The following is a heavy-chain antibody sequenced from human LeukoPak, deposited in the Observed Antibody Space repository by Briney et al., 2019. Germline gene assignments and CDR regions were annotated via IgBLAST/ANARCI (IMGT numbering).Heavy chain of an antibody. V-gene: IGHV3-49*03. J-gene: IGHJ4*02. D-gene: IGHD3-22*01. CDR1: GFTFGDYA. CDR3: TRDTYYYDGSGYHLPGY. CDR2: IRSTPYGGTT. Sequence: GGSLRLFCTASGFTFGDYAMSWFRQAPGKGLEWVGFIRSTPYGGTTEYAASVNGRFTISRDDSKSIAYLQMTSLKTEDTAVYYCTRDTYYYDGSGYHLPGYWGQGTLVTVSS.